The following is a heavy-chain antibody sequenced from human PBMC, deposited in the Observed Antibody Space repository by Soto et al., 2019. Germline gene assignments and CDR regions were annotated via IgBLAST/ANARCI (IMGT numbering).Heavy chain of an antibody. CDR1: GYTFTSYA. CDR3: ARGVAGPLHWFDP. D-gene: IGHD6-19*01. V-gene: IGHV1-3*01. J-gene: IGHJ5*02. CDR2: INAGNGNT. Sequence: QVQLVQSGAEVKKPGASVKVSCKASGYTFTSYAMHWVRQAPGQRLEWMGWINAGNGNTKYSQKLQGRVTITRDTSASPAYMELSSLRSEDTAVYYCARGVAGPLHWFDPWGQGTLVTVSS.